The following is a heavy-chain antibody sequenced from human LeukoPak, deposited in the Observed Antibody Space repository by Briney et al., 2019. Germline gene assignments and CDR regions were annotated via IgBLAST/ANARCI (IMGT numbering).Heavy chain of an antibody. J-gene: IGHJ6*03. Sequence: TGGSLRLSCAASGFVFSTYDMHWVRQAPGKGLEWVSFIGSAGDTYYPGSVKGRFTISRENAKNSLFLRMNNLRAGDTAVYYCARGGRKWDDYYYYYMDVWGKGTTVTVSS. V-gene: IGHV3-13*01. CDR1: GFVFSTYD. CDR3: ARGGRKWDDYYYYYMDV. D-gene: IGHD1-26*01. CDR2: IGSAGDT.